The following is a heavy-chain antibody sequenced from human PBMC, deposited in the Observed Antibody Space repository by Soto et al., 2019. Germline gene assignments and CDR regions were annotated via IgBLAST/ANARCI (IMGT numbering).Heavy chain of an antibody. J-gene: IGHJ6*02. D-gene: IGHD3-10*01. CDR1: GGSISSRSYY. CDR2: MHYSGTT. V-gene: IGHV4-39*01. CDR3: ARHLGFVRHGMDV. Sequence: TLSLTCTGSGGSISSRSYYWGWIRQPPGKGLEWIGSMHYSGTTYYNPSLKSRVTISGDTSKNQFSLKLSSVTAADTAVYYCARHLGFVRHGMDVWGQGTTVTVSS.